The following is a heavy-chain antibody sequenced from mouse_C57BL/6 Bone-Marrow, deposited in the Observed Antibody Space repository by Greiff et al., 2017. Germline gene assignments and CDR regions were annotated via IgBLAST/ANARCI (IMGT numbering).Heavy chain of an antibody. Sequence: VQLQESGPGLVAPSQSLSITCTVSGFSLTSYGVHWVRQPPGKGLEWLVVIWSDGSTTYNSAHKSRLSISKDNSKSQVFLKMNSLQTDDTAMYYCARPYYYDYDGYAMDYWGQGTSVTVSS. CDR3: ARPYYYDYDGYAMDY. J-gene: IGHJ4*01. D-gene: IGHD2-4*01. CDR2: IWSDGST. V-gene: IGHV2-6*03. CDR1: GFSLTSYG.